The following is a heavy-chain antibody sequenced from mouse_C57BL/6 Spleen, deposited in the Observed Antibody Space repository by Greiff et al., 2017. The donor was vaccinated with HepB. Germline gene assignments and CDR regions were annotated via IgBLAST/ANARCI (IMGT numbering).Heavy chain of an antibody. J-gene: IGHJ2*01. CDR3: ARVEGDYFDY. Sequence: EVKLQESGGGLVKPGGSLKLSCAASGFTFSSYAMSWVRQTPEKRLEWVATISDGGSYTYYPDNVKGRFTISRDNAKNNLYLQMSHLKSEDTAMYYCARVEGDYFDYWGQGTTLTVSS. CDR2: ISDGGSYT. V-gene: IGHV5-4*03. CDR1: GFTFSSYA.